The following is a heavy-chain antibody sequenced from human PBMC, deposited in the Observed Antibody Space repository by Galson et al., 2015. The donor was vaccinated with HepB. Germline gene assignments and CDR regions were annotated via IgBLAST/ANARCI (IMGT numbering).Heavy chain of an antibody. J-gene: IGHJ3*02. D-gene: IGHD7-27*01. V-gene: IGHV3-53*01. CDR2: IYSGGST. CDR3: ARVNWGFGAFDI. Sequence: SLRLSCAASGFTVSSNYMGWVRQAPGKGLEWVSVIYSGGSTYYADSVKGRFTISRDNSKNTLYLQMNSLRAEDTAVYYCARVNWGFGAFDIWGQGTMVTVSS. CDR1: GFTVSSNY.